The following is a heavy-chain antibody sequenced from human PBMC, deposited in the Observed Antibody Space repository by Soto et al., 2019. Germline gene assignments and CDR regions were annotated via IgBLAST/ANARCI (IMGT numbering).Heavy chain of an antibody. Sequence: SVKVSCKASGITFRRTAVQWMRQARGQRLEWIGRIVVGTGSTTHAQIVQERIAITRDMSTNTAYMELSGLRPEDTAVYYCASCYYGSGSYGLNYYYYGMDVWGQGTTVTVSS. D-gene: IGHD3-10*01. CDR3: ASCYYGSGSYGLNYYYYGMDV. V-gene: IGHV1-58*01. CDR1: GITFRRTA. CDR2: IVVGTGST. J-gene: IGHJ6*02.